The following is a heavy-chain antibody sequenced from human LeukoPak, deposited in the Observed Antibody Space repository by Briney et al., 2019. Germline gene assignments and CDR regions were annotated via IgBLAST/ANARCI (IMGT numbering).Heavy chain of an antibody. D-gene: IGHD3-10*01. CDR2: INGNGDST. CDR1: GIIFSNFA. J-gene: IGHJ4*02. V-gene: IGHV3-23*01. CDR3: AKESIWFGELPFY. Sequence: GGSLRLSCAASGIIFSNFAMSWVRQAPGKGLEWVSGINGNGDSTYYADSVKGRFTISRDNPKNTLYLQMNSLRAEDTAIYYCAKESIWFGELPFYWGQGTLVTVSS.